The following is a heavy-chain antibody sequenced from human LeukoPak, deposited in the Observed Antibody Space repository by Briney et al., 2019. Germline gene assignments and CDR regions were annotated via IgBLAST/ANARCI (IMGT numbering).Heavy chain of an antibody. J-gene: IGHJ5*02. CDR1: GGSISSGGYY. CDR3: ARVQWYNFGPRWFDP. V-gene: IGHV4-31*03. Sequence: SETLSLTCTVSGGSISSGGYYWSWIRQHPGKGLEWIGYIYYSGSTYYNPSLKSRVTISVDTSKNQFSLKLSSVTAADTAVYYCARVQWYNFGPRWFDPWGQGTLVTVSS. CDR2: IYYSGST. D-gene: IGHD1-1*01.